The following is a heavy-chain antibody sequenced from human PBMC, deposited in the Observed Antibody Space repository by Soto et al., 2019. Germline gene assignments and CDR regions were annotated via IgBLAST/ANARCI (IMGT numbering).Heavy chain of an antibody. Sequence: SGPTLVNPTQTLTLTCSFSGFSLTTSGVGVGWVRQPQGKALEWLALIYWDDDKRYSPSLRSRLTITKDTSQNQVVLTMTNVDPADTGTYFCAHRRTGVSQWCYGDCDYWGQGTLVTVSS. CDR1: GFSLTTSGVG. J-gene: IGHJ4*02. V-gene: IGHV2-5*02. D-gene: IGHD2-15*01. CDR2: IYWDDDK. CDR3: AHRRTGVSQWCYGDCDY.